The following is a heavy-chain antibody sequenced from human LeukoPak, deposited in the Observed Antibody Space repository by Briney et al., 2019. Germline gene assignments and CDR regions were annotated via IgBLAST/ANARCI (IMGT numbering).Heavy chain of an antibody. CDR2: IYYSGST. CDR1: GGSISSDDYY. J-gene: IGHJ5*02. V-gene: IGHV4-30-4*01. D-gene: IGHD2-2*01. Sequence: SETLSLTCTVSGGSISSDDYYWTWVRQPPVKGVEWIVYIYYSGSTYYNPSLKSRVTISVDTSKNQFSLKLTSVTAADTAVYYCARYCSSSGSGWFDPWGQGTLVTVSS. CDR3: ARYCSSSGSGWFDP.